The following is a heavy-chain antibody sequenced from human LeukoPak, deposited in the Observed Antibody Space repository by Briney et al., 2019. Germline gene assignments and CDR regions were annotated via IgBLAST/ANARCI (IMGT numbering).Heavy chain of an antibody. Sequence: TGGSLRLSCAASGFTFSSYGMHWVRQAPGKGLEWVAVISYDGSNKYYADSVKGRFTISRDNSKNTLYLQMNSLRAEDTAVYYCAEDGGDDYWGQGTLVTVSS. D-gene: IGHD3-16*01. J-gene: IGHJ4*02. CDR3: AEDGGDDY. CDR2: ISYDGSNK. CDR1: GFTFSSYG. V-gene: IGHV3-30*18.